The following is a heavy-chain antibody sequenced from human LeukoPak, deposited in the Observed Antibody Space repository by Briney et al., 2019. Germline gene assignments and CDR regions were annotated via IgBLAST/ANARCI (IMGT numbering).Heavy chain of an antibody. Sequence: GGSLRLSCAASGFTFDDYAMHWVRQPPGKGREWVSGLSWNSGGIGYADSVKGRFTISRDNAKNSLYLQMNSLRAEDTALYYCAKGEYGDYLNWFDSWGQGTLVTVSS. D-gene: IGHD4-17*01. J-gene: IGHJ5*01. CDR1: GFTFDDYA. CDR2: LSWNSGGI. CDR3: AKGEYGDYLNWFDS. V-gene: IGHV3-9*01.